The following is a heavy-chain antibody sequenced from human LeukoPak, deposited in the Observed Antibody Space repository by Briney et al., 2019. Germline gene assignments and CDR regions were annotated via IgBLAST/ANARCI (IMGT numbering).Heavy chain of an antibody. CDR1: GRSISPYF. J-gene: IGHJ5*02. V-gene: IGHV4-59*01. D-gene: IGHD3-10*01. Sequence: SETLSLTCTVSGRSISPYFWSWIRQPPGKGLEWIGYISYSGSTNYNPSLKSRVTISVDTSKNQFSLQLSSVTAAETAVYYCERDDYRGVTNFDPSGQGTLVTVSS. CDR2: ISYSGST. CDR3: ERDDYRGVTNFDP.